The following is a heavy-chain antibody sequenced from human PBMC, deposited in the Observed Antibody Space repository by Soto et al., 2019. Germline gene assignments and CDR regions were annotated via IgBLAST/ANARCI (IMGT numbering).Heavy chain of an antibody. CDR1: GCSISSINW. D-gene: IGHD3-3*01. J-gene: IGHJ5*02. CDR3: ARGVEWGYFDP. CDR2: IYHSGST. V-gene: IGHV4-4*02. Sequence: QVQLQESGPGLVKPSGTLSLTCAVSGCSISSINWWRWVRQPPGKGLEWIGEIYHSGSTNYHPSLKSRVTISVDKSKTQCALKLSSVTAADTAVYYCARGVEWGYFDPGGQGTLVTVSS.